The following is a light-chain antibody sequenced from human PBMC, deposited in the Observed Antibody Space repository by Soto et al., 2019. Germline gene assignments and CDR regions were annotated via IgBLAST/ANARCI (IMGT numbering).Light chain of an antibody. V-gene: IGLV2-14*03. CDR1: SSDVGGFNS. CDR2: DVV. CDR3: SSYTSTMTNV. Sequence: QSVLAPPASVSGCPGQSITICFTGDSSDVGGFNSVSWYQLRPGTAPKLILYDVVDRPSGVSYRFSGSKSGNTASLTISGLQAADEAEYFCSSYTSTMTNVFGSGTKVTVL. J-gene: IGLJ1*01.